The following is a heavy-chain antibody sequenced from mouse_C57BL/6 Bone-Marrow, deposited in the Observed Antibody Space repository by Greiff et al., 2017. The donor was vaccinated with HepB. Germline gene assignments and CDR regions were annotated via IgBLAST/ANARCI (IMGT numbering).Heavy chain of an antibody. V-gene: IGHV1-55*01. J-gene: IGHJ3*01. CDR1: GYTFTSYW. CDR2: IYPGSGST. Sequence: QVQLQQPGAELVKPGASVKLSCKASGYTFTSYWMHWVKQRPGQGLEWIGDIYPGSGSTNYNEKFKSKATLTVDTSSSTAYMQLSSLTSEDSAVYYCARDYYGSRRLAYWGQGTLVTVSA. D-gene: IGHD1-1*01. CDR3: ARDYYGSRRLAY.